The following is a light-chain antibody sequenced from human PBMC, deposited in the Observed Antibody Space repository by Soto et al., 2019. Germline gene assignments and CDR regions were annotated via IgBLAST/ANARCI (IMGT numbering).Light chain of an antibody. V-gene: IGKV3-11*01. J-gene: IGKJ4*01. Sequence: EIVLTQSPATLSLSPGERATLSCRASQSVNSYLAWYQQRPGQAPRLLIYDASNRATGIPARFSGSGSGTDFTLTISSLEPEDFAIYYCQQRSSWPPPTFGGGTRVHMK. CDR2: DAS. CDR1: QSVNSY. CDR3: QQRSSWPPPT.